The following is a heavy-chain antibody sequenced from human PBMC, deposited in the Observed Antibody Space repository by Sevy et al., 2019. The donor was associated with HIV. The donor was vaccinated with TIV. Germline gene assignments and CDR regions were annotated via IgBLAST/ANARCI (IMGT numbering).Heavy chain of an antibody. CDR2: ISAYNGNT. Sequence: ASVKVSCKASGYTFTSYGISWVRQAPGQGLEWMGWISAYNGNTNYAQKLQGRVTMTTDTSTSTAYMELRSLRSDDTAVYYCARWELPLYYDGMDVWGQGTTVTVSS. D-gene: IGHD1-26*01. V-gene: IGHV1-18*04. CDR1: GYTFTSYG. CDR3: ARWELPLYYDGMDV. J-gene: IGHJ6*02.